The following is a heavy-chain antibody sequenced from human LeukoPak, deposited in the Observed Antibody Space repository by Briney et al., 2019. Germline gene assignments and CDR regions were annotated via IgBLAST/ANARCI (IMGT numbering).Heavy chain of an antibody. Sequence: PGGSLRLSCAASGFTFSSYSMNWVRQAPGKGLEWVAVIWYGGSNKYYADSVKGRFTISRDNSKNTLYLQMNSLRAEDTAVYYCARQWLVQGLDYWGQGTLVTVSS. CDR1: GFTFSSYS. V-gene: IGHV3-33*08. J-gene: IGHJ4*02. D-gene: IGHD6-19*01. CDR2: IWYGGSNK. CDR3: ARQWLVQGLDY.